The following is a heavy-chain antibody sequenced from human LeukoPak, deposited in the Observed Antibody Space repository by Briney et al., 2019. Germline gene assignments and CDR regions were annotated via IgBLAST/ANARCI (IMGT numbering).Heavy chain of an antibody. CDR3: ARESNDFLTGYYDY. CDR2: IGTVGDT. CDR1: GFTFSTYD. V-gene: IGHV3-13*01. J-gene: IGHJ4*02. D-gene: IGHD3-9*01. Sequence: GGSLRLSCAASGFTFSTYDFHWVRQVTGKGQEWVSAIGTVGDTHYPGSVKGRFTISRENAKNSVYLQMDSLRAEDTAVYYCARESNDFLTGYYDYWGQGILVTVSS.